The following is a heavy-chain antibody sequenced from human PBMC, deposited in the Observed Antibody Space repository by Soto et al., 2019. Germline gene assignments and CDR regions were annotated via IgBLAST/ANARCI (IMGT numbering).Heavy chain of an antibody. CDR1: GFTFGNFD. CDR3: AKNPTGDLYFFDF. D-gene: IGHD3-3*01. V-gene: IGHV3-30*18. Sequence: QVQLVESGGGVVQPGRSLRLSCAASGFTFGNFDMHWVRQAPGKGLEWLAFISHDGSDNYYADSVRGRFTISRDNSKNTLFLQLNVLRTEDSAVYYCAKNPTGDLYFFDFWGQGTVVTVSS. J-gene: IGHJ4*02. CDR2: ISHDGSDN.